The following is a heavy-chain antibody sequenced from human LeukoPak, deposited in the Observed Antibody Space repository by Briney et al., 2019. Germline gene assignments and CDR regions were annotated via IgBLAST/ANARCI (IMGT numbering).Heavy chain of an antibody. CDR3: GKDAFGVVPAAAMEGGGGYYFDY. CDR1: GFTFSSYA. CDR2: ISGSGGST. J-gene: IGHJ4*02. V-gene: IGHV3-23*01. D-gene: IGHD2-2*01. Sequence: AGGSLRLSCAASGFTFSSYAMSWVRQAPGKGLEWVSAISGSGGSTYYADSVKGRFTISRDNSKNTLYLQMNSLRAEDTAVYYCGKDAFGVVPAAAMEGGGGYYFDYWGQGTLVTVSS.